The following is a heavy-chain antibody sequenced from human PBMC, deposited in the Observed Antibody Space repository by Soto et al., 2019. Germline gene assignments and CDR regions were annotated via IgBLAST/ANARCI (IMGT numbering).Heavy chain of an antibody. D-gene: IGHD3-10*01. J-gene: IGHJ6*02. CDR1: GFTFSSYA. Sequence: GGSLRLSCAASGFTFSSYAMFWVRQAPGKGLEYVSAITTNGGSTFYADSVKGRFTISRDNSKNTLYLQMNSLRAEDTAVYYCAKFIGELGDIYYYYGMDVWGQGTTVTVSS. CDR3: AKFIGELGDIYYYYGMDV. CDR2: ITTNGGST. V-gene: IGHV3-64*04.